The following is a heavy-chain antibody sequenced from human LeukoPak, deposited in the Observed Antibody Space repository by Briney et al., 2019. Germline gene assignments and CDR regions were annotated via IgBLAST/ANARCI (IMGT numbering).Heavy chain of an antibody. CDR2: IIPISGTA. CDR1: GGTFSSYA. J-gene: IGHJ4*02. CDR3: ARESRGSGSYHY. V-gene: IGHV1-69*01. Sequence: SVKVSCKASGGTFSSYAISWVRQAPGQGLEWMGGIIPISGTANYAQKFQGRVTITADESTSTAYMELSSLRSEDTAEYYCARESRGSGSYHYWGQGTLVTVSS. D-gene: IGHD3-10*01.